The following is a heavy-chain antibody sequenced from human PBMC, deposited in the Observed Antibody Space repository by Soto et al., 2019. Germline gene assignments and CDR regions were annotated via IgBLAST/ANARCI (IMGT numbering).Heavy chain of an antibody. J-gene: IGHJ5*02. CDR1: GGSISSGGYY. CDR2: IYYSGST. V-gene: IGHV4-31*03. CDR3: ARVMEQYYGSGSYYWFDP. D-gene: IGHD3-10*01. Sequence: PSETLSLTCTVSGGSISSGGYYWSWIRQHPGKGLEWIGYIYYSGSTYYNPSLKSRVTISVDTSKNQFSLKLSSVTAADTAVYYCARVMEQYYGSGSYYWFDPWGQGTLVTVSS.